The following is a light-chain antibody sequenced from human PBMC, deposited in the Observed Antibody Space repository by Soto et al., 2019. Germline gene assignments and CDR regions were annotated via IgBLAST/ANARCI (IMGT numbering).Light chain of an antibody. J-gene: IGKJ4*01. Sequence: EIVLIQSPATLSLSPGERATLSCRVSQSVGSYLAWYQHKPGQAPRLLISDASNRATGIPARFSGSGSETDFTLTISSLEPEDSAVYYCQQRSNWPSLTFGGGTKVDI. CDR1: QSVGSY. CDR2: DAS. CDR3: QQRSNWPSLT. V-gene: IGKV3-11*01.